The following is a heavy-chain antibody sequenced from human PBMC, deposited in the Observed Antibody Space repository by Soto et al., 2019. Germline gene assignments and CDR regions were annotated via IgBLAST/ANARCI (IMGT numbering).Heavy chain of an antibody. CDR1: GFTVSNNY. D-gene: IGHD6-19*01. V-gene: IGHV3-66*01. CDR2: IYADGST. CDR3: GREPSGTRGI. J-gene: IGHJ4*02. Sequence: GGSLRLSCAASGFTVSNNYMSWVRQAPGKGLEWVSIIYADGSTYYTDSVKGRFTISRDNSKNTLYLQMNVLRAEDTAVYYCGREPSGTRGIWAQGTLVTVSS.